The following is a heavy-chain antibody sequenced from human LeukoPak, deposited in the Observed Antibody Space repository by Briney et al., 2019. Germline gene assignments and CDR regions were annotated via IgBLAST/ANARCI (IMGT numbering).Heavy chain of an antibody. CDR1: GGSISSSSYY. J-gene: IGHJ4*02. CDR3: ASGGILYHFDY. Sequence: PSETLSLTCTVSGGSISSSSYYWGWIRQAPGKGLEWVSGISGSGGSTYYADSVKGRFTISRDNSKNTLYLQMNILRAGDTAVYYCASGGILYHFDYWGQGTLVTVSS. CDR2: ISGSGGST. D-gene: IGHD2/OR15-2a*01. V-gene: IGHV3-23*01.